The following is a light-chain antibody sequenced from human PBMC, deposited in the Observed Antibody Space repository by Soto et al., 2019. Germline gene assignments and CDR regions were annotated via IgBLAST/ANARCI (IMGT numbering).Light chain of an antibody. CDR1: QSVSTSS. V-gene: IGKV3-20*01. CDR3: QQYGSSPYT. Sequence: EIVLTQSPGTLSLSPGERATLSCRASQSVSTSSLGWYQQKPGQAPRLLIYGASSRATGIPDRVSGSGSGADFTLSISRLEPEDFAMYYCQQYGSSPYTFGQGTKLAIK. J-gene: IGKJ2*01. CDR2: GAS.